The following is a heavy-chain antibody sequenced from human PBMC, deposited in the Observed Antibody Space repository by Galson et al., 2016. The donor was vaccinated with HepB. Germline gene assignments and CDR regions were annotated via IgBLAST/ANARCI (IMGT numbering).Heavy chain of an antibody. CDR3: AKISMGYCGGDCYSGPDRNFAY. CDR1: GFTFSSYA. CDR2: ISGGGGDT. J-gene: IGHJ4*02. D-gene: IGHD2-21*02. Sequence: SLRLSCAASGFTFSSYAMAWVRQAPGKGLEWVSAISGGGGDTYYADSVKGRFTISRDNSKNTLYLQMDNLRAEDTAVYYCAKISMGYCGGDCYSGPDRNFAYWGQGTLVTVSS. V-gene: IGHV3-23*01.